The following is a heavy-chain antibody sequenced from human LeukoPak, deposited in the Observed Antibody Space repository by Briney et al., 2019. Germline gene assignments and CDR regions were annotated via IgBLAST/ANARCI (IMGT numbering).Heavy chain of an antibody. V-gene: IGHV1-3*01. CDR1: GYTFTSYA. CDR3: ARYDSSSWFDY. D-gene: IGHD6-13*01. CDR2: INAGNGNT. J-gene: IGHJ4*02. Sequence: ASVKVSCKASGYTFTSYAMHWVRQAPGQRLEWMGWINAGNGNTKYSQKFQGRVTITRVTSASTAYMELSSLRSEDTAVYYCARYDSSSWFDYWGQGTLVTVSS.